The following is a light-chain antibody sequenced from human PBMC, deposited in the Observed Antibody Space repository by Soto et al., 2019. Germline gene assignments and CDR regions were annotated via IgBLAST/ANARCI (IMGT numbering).Light chain of an antibody. J-gene: IGLJ2*01. CDR1: SSNIGSNY. CDR3: AAWDDSLSGPV. CDR2: RNN. Sequence: QSVLTQPPSAFGTPGQRVTISCSGSSSNIGSNYVFWYQQLPGTAPKPLIYRNNQRPSGVPDRFSGSKSGTSASLAISGLRSEDEADYYCAAWDDSLSGPVFGGGTKLTVL. V-gene: IGLV1-47*01.